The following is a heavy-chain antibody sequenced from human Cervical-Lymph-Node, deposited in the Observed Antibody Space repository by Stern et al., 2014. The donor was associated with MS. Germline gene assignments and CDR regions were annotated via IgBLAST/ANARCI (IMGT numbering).Heavy chain of an antibody. CDR3: AREDAVVTGVDS. J-gene: IGHJ4*02. CDR2: IYHSGST. D-gene: IGHD4-23*01. V-gene: IGHV4-4*02. Sequence: QVQLQESGPGLVKPSGTLSLTCAVSGGSISSSHWWTWVRQPPGKGLEWIGEIYHSGSTNYNPSLKSRVTISVDQSQNQLSLNLSSVTAADTAVYYCAREDAVVTGVDSWGQGTLVTVSS. CDR1: GGSISSSHW.